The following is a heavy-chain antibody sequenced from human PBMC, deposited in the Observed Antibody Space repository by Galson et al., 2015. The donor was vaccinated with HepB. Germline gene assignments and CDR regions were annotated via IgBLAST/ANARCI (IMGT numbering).Heavy chain of an antibody. CDR1: GFTFSSYG. Sequence: SLRLSCAASGFTFSSYGMHWVRQAPGKGLEWVAVISYDGSNKYYADSVKGRFTISRDNSKNTLYLQMNSLRAEDTAVYYCAKDGDYYSNYYFDYWGQGTLVTVSS. V-gene: IGHV3-30*18. D-gene: IGHD4-11*01. CDR2: ISYDGSNK. CDR3: AKDGDYYSNYYFDY. J-gene: IGHJ4*02.